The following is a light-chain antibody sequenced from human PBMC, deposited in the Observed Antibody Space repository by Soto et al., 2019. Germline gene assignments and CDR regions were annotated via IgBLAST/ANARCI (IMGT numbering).Light chain of an antibody. CDR3: QQSARPRT. CDR2: GAS. CDR1: RSVSNNY. J-gene: IGKJ1*01. V-gene: IGKV3-20*01. Sequence: EGRSRWSWRAGRSVSNNYLAWYQQKPGQAPRLLIYGASNRATGIPDRFSGSGCGTDFTYTSGLLEPEDPPVYYCQQSARPRTFGQGTKVDIK.